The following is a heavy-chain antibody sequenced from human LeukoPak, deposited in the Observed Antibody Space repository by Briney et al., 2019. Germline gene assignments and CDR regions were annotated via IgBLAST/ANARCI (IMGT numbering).Heavy chain of an antibody. CDR2: TYYRSKWYN. V-gene: IGHV6-1*01. Sequence: SQTLSLTCAISGDSVSSNSAAWNWIRQSPSRGLEWLGRTYYRSKWYNDYAVSVKSRITISPDTSKNQFSLQLNSVTPEDTAVYYCARDRVGSSSWYFPASFSNWFDPWGQGTLVTVSS. J-gene: IGHJ5*02. D-gene: IGHD6-13*01. CDR3: ARDRVGSSSWYFPASFSNWFDP. CDR1: GDSVSSNSAA.